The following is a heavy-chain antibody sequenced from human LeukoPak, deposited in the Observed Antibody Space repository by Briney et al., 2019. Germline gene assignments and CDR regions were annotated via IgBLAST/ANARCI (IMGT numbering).Heavy chain of an antibody. Sequence: ASVKVSCKVSGYTLTELSMHWVRQAPGKGPEWMGSFDLEDGETIYAQKFQGRVTMTEDTSTDTAYMELRSLRSEDTAVYYCATDRVGGINAFDIWGQGTMVTVSS. D-gene: IGHD3-10*01. CDR2: FDLEDGET. V-gene: IGHV1-24*01. J-gene: IGHJ3*02. CDR3: ATDRVGGINAFDI. CDR1: GYTLTELS.